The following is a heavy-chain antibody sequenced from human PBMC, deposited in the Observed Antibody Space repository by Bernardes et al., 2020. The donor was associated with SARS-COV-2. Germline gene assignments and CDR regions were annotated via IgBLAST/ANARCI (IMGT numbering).Heavy chain of an antibody. CDR2: ISWNSGSI. D-gene: IGHD6-19*01. CDR1: GFTFGDYA. CDR3: AKDIRQWLVLSYYYGMDV. J-gene: IGHJ6*02. Sequence: GGSLRLSCAASGFTFGDYAMHWVRQAPGKGLEWVSGISWNSGSIGYADSVKGRFTISRDNAKNSLYLQMNSLRAEDTALYYCAKDIRQWLVLSYYYGMDVWGQGTTVTVSS. V-gene: IGHV3-9*01.